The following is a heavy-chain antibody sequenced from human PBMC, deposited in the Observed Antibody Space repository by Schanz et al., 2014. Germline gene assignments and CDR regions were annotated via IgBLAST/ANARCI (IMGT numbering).Heavy chain of an antibody. J-gene: IGHJ4*02. Sequence: QVQLVQSGAEVKKPGSSVKVSCKASGGTFSTYTISWVRQAPGQGLEWMGRIIPILGIANYAQKFQGRVTITADKSTFTAYMDVSSLRSEDTAVYDCASSGAGYSSSCDFDYWGQGTLVTVSS. D-gene: IGHD6-13*01. CDR3: ASSGAGYSSSCDFDY. V-gene: IGHV1-69*02. CDR1: GGTFSTYT. CDR2: IIPILGIA.